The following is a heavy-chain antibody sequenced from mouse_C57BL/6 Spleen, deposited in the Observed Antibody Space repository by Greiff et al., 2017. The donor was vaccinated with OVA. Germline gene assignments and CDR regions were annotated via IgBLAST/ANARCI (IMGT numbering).Heavy chain of an antibody. V-gene: IGHV2-6-1*01. Sequence: QVQLKESGPGLVAPSQSLSITCTVSGFSLTSYGVHWVRQPPGKGLEWLVVIWSDGSTTYNSALKSRLSISKDNSKSQVFLKMNSLQTDDTAMYYCARHDYDYDNYAMDYWGQGTSVTVSS. CDR2: IWSDGST. CDR1: GFSLTSYG. D-gene: IGHD2-4*01. J-gene: IGHJ4*01. CDR3: ARHDYDYDNYAMDY.